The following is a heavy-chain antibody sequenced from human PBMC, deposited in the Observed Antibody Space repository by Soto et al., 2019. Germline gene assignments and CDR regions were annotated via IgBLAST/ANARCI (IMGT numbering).Heavy chain of an antibody. CDR1: GYTFTSYD. J-gene: IGHJ4*02. CDR2: MNPNSGNT. CDR3: ARGRMGVVVAATRDFDY. Sequence: ASVKVSCKASGYTFTSYDINWVRQATGQGLEWMGWMNPNSGNTGYAQKFQGRVTMTRNTSISTAYMELSSLRSEDTAVYYCARGRMGVVVAATRDFDYWGQGTLVTVSS. V-gene: IGHV1-8*01. D-gene: IGHD2-15*01.